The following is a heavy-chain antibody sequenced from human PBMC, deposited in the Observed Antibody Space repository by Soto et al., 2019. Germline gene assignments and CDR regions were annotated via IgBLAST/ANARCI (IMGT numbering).Heavy chain of an antibody. D-gene: IGHD5-18*01. V-gene: IGHV1-18*01. Sequence: ASVKVYCEASGYTITRYGISWVRQAPGQGLEWMGWISAYNGNTNYAQKLQGRVTMTTDTSTSTAYMELRSLRSDDTAVYYCARGGYSYGIKLSVDFQHWGQGTLVTVSS. CDR3: ARGGYSYGIKLSVDFQH. J-gene: IGHJ1*01. CDR1: GYTITRYG. CDR2: ISAYNGNT.